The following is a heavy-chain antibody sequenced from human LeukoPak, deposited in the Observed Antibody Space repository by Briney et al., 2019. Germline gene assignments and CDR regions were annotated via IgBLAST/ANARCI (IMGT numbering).Heavy chain of an antibody. V-gene: IGHV1-2*02. D-gene: IGHD3-22*01. Sequence: ASVKVSCKASGYTFTGYYMRWVRQAPGQGLEWMGWINPNSGGTNYAQKFQGRVTMTRDTSISTAYMELSRLRSDDTAVYYCARMKRLYDSSGYPYAFDIWGQGTMVTVSS. CDR1: GYTFTGYY. J-gene: IGHJ3*02. CDR3: ARMKRLYDSSGYPYAFDI. CDR2: INPNSGGT.